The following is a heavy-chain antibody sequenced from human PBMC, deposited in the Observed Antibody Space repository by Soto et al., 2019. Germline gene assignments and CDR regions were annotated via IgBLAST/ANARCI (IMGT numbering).Heavy chain of an antibody. CDR1: GFTFSSYA. V-gene: IGHV3-23*01. D-gene: IGHD1-7*01. CDR3: AKDLPRYNWNYALGGYYYGMDV. CDR2: ISGSGGST. Sequence: GGSLRLSCAASGFTFSSYAMSWVRQAPGKGLEWVSAISGSGGSTYYADSVKGRFTISRDNSKNTLYLQMNSLRAEDTAVYYCAKDLPRYNWNYALGGYYYGMDVWGQGTTVTVSS. J-gene: IGHJ6*02.